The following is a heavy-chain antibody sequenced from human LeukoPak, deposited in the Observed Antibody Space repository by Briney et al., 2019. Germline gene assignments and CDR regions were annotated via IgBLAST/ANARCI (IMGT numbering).Heavy chain of an antibody. CDR3: ARHSSGYYYVGQDYYFDY. CDR2: IYYSGST. J-gene: IGHJ4*02. D-gene: IGHD3-22*01. Sequence: SETLSLTCTVSGGSISSYYWSWIRQPPGKGLEWIGYIYYSGSTNYNPSLKSRVTISVDTSKNQFSLKLSSVTAADTAVYYCARHSSGYYYVGQDYYFDYWGQGTLVTASS. V-gene: IGHV4-59*08. CDR1: GGSISSYY.